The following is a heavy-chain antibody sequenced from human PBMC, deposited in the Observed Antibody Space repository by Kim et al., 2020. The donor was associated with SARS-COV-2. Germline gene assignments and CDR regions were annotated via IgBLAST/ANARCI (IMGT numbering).Heavy chain of an antibody. Sequence: EKYYVESVKGRFTISMANAKNSLYLQMNSLRAEDTAVYYCARDPNSWAFDYWGQGTLVTVSS. D-gene: IGHD1-26*01. V-gene: IGHV3-7*01. CDR2: EK. J-gene: IGHJ4*02. CDR3: ARDPNSWAFDY.